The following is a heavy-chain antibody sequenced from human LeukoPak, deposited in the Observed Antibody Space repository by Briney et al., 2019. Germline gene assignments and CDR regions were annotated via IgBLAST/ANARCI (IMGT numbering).Heavy chain of an antibody. J-gene: IGHJ6*02. Sequence: GGSLRLSCAASGFTFSSYSMTWVRQAPGKGLEWVSYISSSSSTIYYADSVKGRFTISRDNAKNSLYLQMNSLRDEDTAVYYCARDDRVAVAGTVHYYYGMDVWGQGTTVTVSS. CDR3: ARDDRVAVAGTVHYYYGMDV. CDR2: ISSSSSTI. CDR1: GFTFSSYS. V-gene: IGHV3-48*02. D-gene: IGHD6-19*01.